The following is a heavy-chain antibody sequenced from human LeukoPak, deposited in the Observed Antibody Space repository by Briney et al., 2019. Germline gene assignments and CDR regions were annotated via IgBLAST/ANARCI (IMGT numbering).Heavy chain of an antibody. J-gene: IGHJ4*02. CDR1: GFGFTNAW. CDR2: IKSKGDGETT. V-gene: IGHV3-15*01. CDR3: TTDLGITLIRGVIVN. D-gene: IGHD3-10*01. Sequence: PGGSLRLSCAASGFGFTNAWMNWVRQAPGKGLEWVGRIKSKGDGETTDYAASVKGRFTMSRDDAEAMLYLQIHSLITADTAVYYCTTDLGITLIRGVIVNWGPGTLVTVSS.